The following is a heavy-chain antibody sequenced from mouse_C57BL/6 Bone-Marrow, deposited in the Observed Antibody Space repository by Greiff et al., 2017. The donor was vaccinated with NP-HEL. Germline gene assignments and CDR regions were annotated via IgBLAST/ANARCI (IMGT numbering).Heavy chain of an antibody. V-gene: IGHV5-12*01. J-gene: IGHJ4*01. CDR2: ISNGGGST. Sequence: EVHLVESGGGLVQPGGSLKLSCAASGFTFSDYYMYWVRQTPEKRLEWVAYISNGGGSTYYPDTVKGRFTISRDNAKNTLYLQMSRLKSEDTAMYYCARKDGNYDAMDYWGQGTSVTVSS. CDR1: GFTFSDYY. D-gene: IGHD1-1*01. CDR3: ARKDGNYDAMDY.